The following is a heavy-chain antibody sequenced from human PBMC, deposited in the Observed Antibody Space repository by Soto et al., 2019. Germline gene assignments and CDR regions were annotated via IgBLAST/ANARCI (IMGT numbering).Heavy chain of an antibody. D-gene: IGHD1-20*01. CDR1: GCSLSSPGMC. CDR3: PRSIRGPRRFNGMDV. Sequence: GSGRTLGNPTATLPLTCTFSGCSLSSPGMCVSWIRKPPGKALEWLALIERDDDDKYYSTSLKTRLTISKDTRKNQVVLTMANMDPADTGTYYCPRSIRGPRRFNGMDVWGQGTPVTVSS. J-gene: IGHJ6*01. V-gene: IGHV2-70*13. CDR2: IERDDDDK.